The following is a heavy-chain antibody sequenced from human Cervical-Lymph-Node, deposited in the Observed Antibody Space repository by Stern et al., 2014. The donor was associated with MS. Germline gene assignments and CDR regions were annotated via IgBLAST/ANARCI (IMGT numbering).Heavy chain of an antibody. D-gene: IGHD6-6*01. CDR1: GYTLTDHY. Sequence: VQLVESGAEVKKPGASVKVSCKTSGYTLTDHYMHWLRQAPGQGLEWMGRINPDSGGSNFAQTFQGRVTMTRDSSISTLYMELNRLTSDDTAVYYCARDRDPSSTGDFDYWGQGTAVTVSS. CDR3: ARDRDPSSTGDFDY. CDR2: INPDSGGS. V-gene: IGHV1-2*06. J-gene: IGHJ4*02.